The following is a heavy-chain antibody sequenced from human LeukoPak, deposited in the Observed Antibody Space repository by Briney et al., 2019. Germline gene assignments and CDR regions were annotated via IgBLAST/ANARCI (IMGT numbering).Heavy chain of an antibody. D-gene: IGHD1-1*01. CDR2: IYSGGST. CDR1: GFTFSNYA. V-gene: IGHV3-66*01. CDR3: ARIETVADAFDI. J-gene: IGHJ3*02. Sequence: GGSLRLSCAASGFTFSNYAMSWVRQAPGKGLEWVSLIYSGGSTSYADSVRGRFTISRDNSKNTLYLQMNSLRAEDTAVYYCARIETVADAFDIWGQGTLVTVSS.